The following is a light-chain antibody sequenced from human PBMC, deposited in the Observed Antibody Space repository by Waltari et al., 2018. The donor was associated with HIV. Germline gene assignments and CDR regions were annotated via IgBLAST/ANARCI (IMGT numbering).Light chain of an antibody. CDR1: QTVSNY. CDR3: QQSFSTPYS. V-gene: IGKV1-39*01. Sequence: DLPMTQSPSSLSASVGDRVTITCRASQTVSNYLNLYQQRPGKAPKLLIYTASSLETGVPSRFRGSRSGTDFTLTISSLQPEDFATYYCQQSFSTPYSFGQGTKLEI. J-gene: IGKJ2*01. CDR2: TAS.